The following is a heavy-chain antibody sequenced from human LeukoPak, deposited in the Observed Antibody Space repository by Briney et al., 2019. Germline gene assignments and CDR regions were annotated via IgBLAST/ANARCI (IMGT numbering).Heavy chain of an antibody. Sequence: PSETLSLTCTVSGGSISSGTFFWAWIRQPPGKGLEWIGSIHHVGSTYYNPSLRSRVTISVDTSKNQFSLKLSSVTAADTAVYYCARGAYDFWSGDASGAFDIWGQGTMVTVSS. CDR1: GGSISSGTFF. CDR3: ARGAYDFWSGDASGAFDI. CDR2: IHHVGST. D-gene: IGHD3-3*01. J-gene: IGHJ3*02. V-gene: IGHV4-39*07.